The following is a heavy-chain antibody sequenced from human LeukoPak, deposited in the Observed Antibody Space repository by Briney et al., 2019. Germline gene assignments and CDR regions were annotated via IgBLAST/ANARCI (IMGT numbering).Heavy chain of an antibody. CDR3: AGGIRGVYSGDYFDY. CDR2: INSDGSST. Sequence: GGSLRLSCAASGFTFSSYWMHWVRHAPGKGLVWVSRINSDGSSTSYADSVKGRFTISRDNAKNTLYLQMNSLRAEDTAVYYCAGGIRGVYSGDYFDYWGQGTLVTVSS. V-gene: IGHV3-74*01. CDR1: GFTFSSYW. J-gene: IGHJ4*02. D-gene: IGHD3-10*01.